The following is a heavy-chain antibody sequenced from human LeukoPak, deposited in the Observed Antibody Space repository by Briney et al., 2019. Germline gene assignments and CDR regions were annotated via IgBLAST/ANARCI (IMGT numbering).Heavy chain of an antibody. J-gene: IGHJ4*02. CDR2: IYYSGST. CDR3: ARLGNYYGSGSYYHFDY. D-gene: IGHD3-10*01. Sequence: SSETLSLTCTVSGGSISSRNYYWGWIRQPPGKGLEWIGYIYYSGSTNYNPSLKSRVTISVDTSKNQFSLKLSSVTAADTAVYYCARLGNYYGSGSYYHFDYWGQGTLVTVSS. V-gene: IGHV4-61*05. CDR1: GGSISSRNYY.